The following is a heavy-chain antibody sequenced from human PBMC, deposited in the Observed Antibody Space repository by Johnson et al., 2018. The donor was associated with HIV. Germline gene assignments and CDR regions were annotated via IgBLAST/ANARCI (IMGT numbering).Heavy chain of an antibody. CDR3: ARAQLLADDAFNN. Sequence: QVQLVESGGGVVQPGGSLRLSCAASGFTFSYYGMHWVRQAPGKGLEWVSFIRFDGSSSSYADSVKGRFTISRDNAKNTLYLQLNSLRVEDTAIYYCARAQLLADDAFNNWGQGTMVTVSS. D-gene: IGHD6-6*01. J-gene: IGHJ3*02. CDR2: IRFDGSSS. V-gene: IGHV3-30*02. CDR1: GFTFSYYG.